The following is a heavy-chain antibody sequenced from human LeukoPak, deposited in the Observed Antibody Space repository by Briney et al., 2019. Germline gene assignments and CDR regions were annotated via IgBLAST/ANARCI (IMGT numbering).Heavy chain of an antibody. J-gene: IGHJ3*02. CDR3: ARRGLVAGIYDLVYGFDI. V-gene: IGHV1-8*03. Sequence: ASVKVSCKASGGTFSSYAISWVRQAPGQGPEWMGWMNPNTGDTGFPQNFQGRVTITQDSSISTVYMELSSLTSEDTAVYYCARRGLVAGIYDLVYGFDIWGQGTMVTVSS. CDR2: MNPNTGDT. D-gene: IGHD3/OR15-3a*01. CDR1: GGTFSSYA.